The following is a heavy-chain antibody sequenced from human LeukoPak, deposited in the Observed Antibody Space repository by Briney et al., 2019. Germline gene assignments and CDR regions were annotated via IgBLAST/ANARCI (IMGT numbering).Heavy chain of an antibody. CDR3: ARGRSKQGFDP. CDR2: ISAYSGHT. CDR1: GYTFRSYG. Sequence: ASVKVSCKTSGYTFRSYGISWVRQAPGQGLEWMGWISAYSGHTTYAQKYQGRVTMTTDTPTSTAYMELRSLRSDDTALYYCARGRSKQGFDPWGQGTLVTVSS. D-gene: IGHD3-10*01. V-gene: IGHV1-18*01. J-gene: IGHJ5*02.